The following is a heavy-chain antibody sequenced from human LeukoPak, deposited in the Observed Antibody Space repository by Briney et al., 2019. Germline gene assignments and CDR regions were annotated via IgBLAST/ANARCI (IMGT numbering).Heavy chain of an antibody. D-gene: IGHD3-22*01. CDR3: ARRNYYDSSGYFTPFDY. V-gene: IGHV3-11*01. CDR2: ISSSGSTI. J-gene: IGHJ4*02. Sequence: PGGSLRLSCAASGFTFSDYYMSWIRQAPGKGLEWVSYISSSGSTIYYADSVKGRFTTSRDNAKNSLYLQMNSLRAEDTAVYYCARRNYYDSSGYFTPFDYWGQGTLVTVSS. CDR1: GFTFSDYY.